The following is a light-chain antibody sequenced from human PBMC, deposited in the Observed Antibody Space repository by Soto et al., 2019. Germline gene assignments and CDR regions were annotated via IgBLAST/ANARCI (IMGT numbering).Light chain of an antibody. Sequence: QAVVTQEPSLTVPPGGTVTLTCGSSTGTVTSGHFPYWFQQKPGQAPRTLIYETINRHSWTPARFSGSLLGGKAALTLAGALPDDEAYYYCLLSYGSPRVFGGGTKFTVL. CDR2: ETI. V-gene: IGLV7-46*01. CDR1: TGTVTSGHF. J-gene: IGLJ2*01. CDR3: LLSYGSPRV.